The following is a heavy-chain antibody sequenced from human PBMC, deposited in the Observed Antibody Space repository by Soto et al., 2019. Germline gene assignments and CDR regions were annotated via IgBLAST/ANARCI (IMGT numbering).Heavy chain of an antibody. CDR3: VRGTSNGYGIDY. D-gene: IGHD6-13*01. J-gene: IGHJ4*02. Sequence: EVQLVESGGGLVQPGGSLRLSCAVSGFTFSRYWMHWVRQAPGKGLLWVSRINTDGSATNYADSVEGRFTISRDNAKNTLYLQMNSLRGEDTAEYYCVRGTSNGYGIDYWGQGTLVTVSS. V-gene: IGHV3-74*01. CDR2: INTDGSAT. CDR1: GFTFSRYW.